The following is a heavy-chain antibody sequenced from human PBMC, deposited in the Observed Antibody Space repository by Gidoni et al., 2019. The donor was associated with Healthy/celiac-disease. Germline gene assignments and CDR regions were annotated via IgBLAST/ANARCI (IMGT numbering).Heavy chain of an antibody. V-gene: IGHV3-13*01. D-gene: IGHD2-2*01. CDR3: ARELLIGYCSSTSCSTGAFDI. Sequence: EVQLVESGGGLVQPGGSLRLSCAASGFTFSSYDMHWVRQATGKGLEWVSAIGTAGDTYYQGSVKGRFTISRENAKNSLYLQMNSLRAGDTAVYYCARELLIGYCSSTSCSTGAFDIWGQGTMVTVSS. CDR1: GFTFSSYD. J-gene: IGHJ3*02. CDR2: IGTAGDT.